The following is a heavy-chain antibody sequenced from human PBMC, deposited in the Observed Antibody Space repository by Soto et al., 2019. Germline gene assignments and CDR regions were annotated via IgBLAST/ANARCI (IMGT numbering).Heavy chain of an antibody. CDR1: GYTFTSYG. CDR2: ISAYNGNT. V-gene: IGHV1-18*01. D-gene: IGHD6-19*01. Sequence: ASVKVSCKASGYTFTSYGISWVRQAPGQGLEWMGWISAYNGNTNYAQKLQGRVTMTTDTSTSTAYMELRSLRSDDTAVYYCARESGIAVAGNAFDIWGQGTMVTVSS. CDR3: ARESGIAVAGNAFDI. J-gene: IGHJ3*02.